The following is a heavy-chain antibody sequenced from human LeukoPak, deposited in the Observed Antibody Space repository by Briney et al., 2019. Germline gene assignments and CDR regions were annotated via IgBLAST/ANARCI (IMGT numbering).Heavy chain of an antibody. D-gene: IGHD5-18*01. CDR2: IYYSGST. V-gene: IGHV4-59*11. J-gene: IGHJ4*02. CDR1: GGSISSHY. Sequence: PSETLSLTCTVSGGSISSHYWSWIRQPPGKGLEWIGYIYYSGSTNYNPSLKSRVTISVDTSKNQFSLKLSSVTAADTAVYYCAREYSYGYYYFDCWGQGTLVTVSS. CDR3: AREYSYGYYYFDC.